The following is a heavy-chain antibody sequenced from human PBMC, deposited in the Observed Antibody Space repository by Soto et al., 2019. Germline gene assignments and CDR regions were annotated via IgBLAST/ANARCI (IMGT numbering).Heavy chain of an antibody. V-gene: IGHV4-31*03. J-gene: IGHJ5*02. D-gene: IGHD4-17*01. Sequence: SETLSLTCTVSGGSISSGGYYWSWIRQHPGKGLEWIGYIYYSGSTYYNPSLKSRVTISVDTSKNQFSLKLSSVTAADTAVYYCARAPNHLRSVHWFDPWGQGTLVTVSS. CDR1: GGSISSGGYY. CDR2: IYYSGST. CDR3: ARAPNHLRSVHWFDP.